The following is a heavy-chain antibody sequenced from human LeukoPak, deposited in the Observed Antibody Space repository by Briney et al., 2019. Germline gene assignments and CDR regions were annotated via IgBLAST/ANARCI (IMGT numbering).Heavy chain of an antibody. V-gene: IGHV6-1*01. Sequence: SQTLSLTCAISGDSVSSNSAAWNWIRQSPSRGLEWLGRTYYRSKWYNDYAVSVKSRITINPNTSKNQFSLQLNSVTPEDTAVYYCARDSEVQLELPYYYGMDVWGQGTTVTVSS. CDR2: TYYRSKWYN. D-gene: IGHD1-1*01. J-gene: IGHJ6*02. CDR3: ARDSEVQLELPYYYGMDV. CDR1: GDSVSSNSAA.